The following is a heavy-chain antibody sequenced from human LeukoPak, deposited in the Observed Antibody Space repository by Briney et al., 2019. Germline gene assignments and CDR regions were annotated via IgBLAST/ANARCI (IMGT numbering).Heavy chain of an antibody. CDR3: ARVSVVPAAILDNDAFDI. J-gene: IGHJ3*02. D-gene: IGHD2-2*02. CDR1: GFTFSSYG. CDR2: ISYDGSNK. V-gene: IGHV3-30*03. Sequence: PGGSLRLSCAASGFTFSSYGMHWVRQAPGKGLEWVAVISYDGSNKYYADSVKGRFTISRDNSKNTLYLQMNSLRAEDTAVYYCARVSVVPAAILDNDAFDIWGQGTMVTVSS.